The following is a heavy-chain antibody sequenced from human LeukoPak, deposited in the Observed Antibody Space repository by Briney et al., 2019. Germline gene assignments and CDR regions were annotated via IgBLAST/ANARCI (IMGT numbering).Heavy chain of an antibody. D-gene: IGHD2-15*01. Sequence: GSLRLXCAASXFMFNSYVMRWDRQAGGKGLEWVSAIYLVGVNTYSPPSVKGRFTFSRHNSNNMVYLQMNSLRADDTAVYYCAKSVVVIPFRFDDWGQGALVTVSS. CDR2: IYLVGVNT. CDR3: AKSVVVIPFRFDD. V-gene: IGHV3-23*01. CDR1: XFMFNSYV. J-gene: IGHJ4*02.